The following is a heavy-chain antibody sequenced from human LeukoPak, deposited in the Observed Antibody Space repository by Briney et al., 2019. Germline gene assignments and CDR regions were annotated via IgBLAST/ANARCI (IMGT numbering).Heavy chain of an antibody. CDR3: ARDAGHDYCSSTSCYSGWTNWFDP. V-gene: IGHV3-21*01. J-gene: IGHJ5*02. D-gene: IGHD2-2*02. CDR2: ISSSSSYI. Sequence: WIRQSPGKGLEWVSSISSSSSYIYYADSVKGRFTISRDNAKNSLYLQMNSLRAEDTAVYYCARDAGHDYCSSTSCYSGWTNWFDPWGQGTLVTVSS.